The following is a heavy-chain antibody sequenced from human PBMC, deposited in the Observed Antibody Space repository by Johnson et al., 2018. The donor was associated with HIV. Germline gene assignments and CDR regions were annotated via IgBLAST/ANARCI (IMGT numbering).Heavy chain of an antibody. CDR1: GFSFNDYG. CDR2: INWNGDSI. D-gene: IGHD3-22*01. V-gene: IGHV3-20*04. J-gene: IGHJ3*02. Sequence: VQLVESGGSVVRPGGSLRLSCAASGFSFNDYGMNWVRQVPGKGLEWVSGINWNGDSIGYADSLKGRFTISRDNAKNSLYLQMNSLRAEDTAVYFCVRDRGTVVIWSDAFDMWGQGTMVTVSS. CDR3: VRDRGTVVIWSDAFDM.